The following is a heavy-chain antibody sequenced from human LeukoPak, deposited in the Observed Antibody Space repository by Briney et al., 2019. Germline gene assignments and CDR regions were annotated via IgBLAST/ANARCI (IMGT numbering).Heavy chain of an antibody. J-gene: IGHJ5*02. D-gene: IGHD4-11*01. CDR3: ARVGGGTVFHITA. CDR1: GGTFSSYA. CDR2: INPNSGGT. V-gene: IGHV1-2*02. Sequence: GASVKVSCKASGGTFSSYAISWVRQAPGQGLEWMGWINPNSGGTNYAQKFQGRVTMTRDTSISTAYMELSSLRSDDTAVYYCARVGGGTVFHITAWGQGTLVTVSS.